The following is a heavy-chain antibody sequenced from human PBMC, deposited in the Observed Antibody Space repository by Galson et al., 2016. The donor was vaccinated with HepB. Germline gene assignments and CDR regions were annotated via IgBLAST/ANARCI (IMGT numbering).Heavy chain of an antibody. CDR3: AKSVHGGWDIDY. Sequence: SLRLSCAASEFIFRTYAMNWVRQAPGKGLEWVSGISASGGLIYHADSLKGRFTISRDNSKSTLYLQMNSLRADDTAVYCCAKSVHGGWDIDYWGRGTLVTVSS. J-gene: IGHJ4*02. D-gene: IGHD6-19*01. CDR1: EFIFRTYA. CDR2: ISASGGLI. V-gene: IGHV3-23*01.